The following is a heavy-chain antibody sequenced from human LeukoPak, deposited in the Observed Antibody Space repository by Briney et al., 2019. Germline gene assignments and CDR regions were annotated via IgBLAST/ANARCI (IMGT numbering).Heavy chain of an antibody. J-gene: IGHJ4*02. CDR3: VKSSGGARPHSRIFDF. Sequence: GGSLRLSCAASELSISTYTMSWVRRAPGKGLEWVALVSPDGTDRYYADSVRGRFTISRDNSRNMMSLQMNSLRAEDTATYFSVKSSGGARPHSRIFDFWGQGTLITVSS. CDR1: ELSISTYT. CDR2: VSPDGTDR. V-gene: IGHV3-23*01. D-gene: IGHD3-10*01.